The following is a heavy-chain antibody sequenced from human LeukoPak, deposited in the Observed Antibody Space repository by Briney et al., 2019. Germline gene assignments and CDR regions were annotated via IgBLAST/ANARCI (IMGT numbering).Heavy chain of an antibody. CDR1: GYSFTSYW. D-gene: IGHD3-10*01. Sequence: GESLKISCKGSGYSFTSYWIAWVRQMPGKGLEWMGIIYPGDSDTRYSPSFQGQVTISADQSITTAYVQWTSLKASDAAVYYCARVYGSGSYYSAFDIWGQGTMVTVSS. J-gene: IGHJ3*02. CDR2: IYPGDSDT. CDR3: ARVYGSGSYYSAFDI. V-gene: IGHV5-51*01.